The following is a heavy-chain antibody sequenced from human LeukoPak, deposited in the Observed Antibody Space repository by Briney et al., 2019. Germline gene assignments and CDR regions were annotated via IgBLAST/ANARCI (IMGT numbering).Heavy chain of an antibody. CDR2: ISGSGGST. J-gene: IGHJ4*02. CDR1: GFTFSNYA. V-gene: IGHV3-23*01. D-gene: IGHD2-21*01. Sequence: GSLRPSRAASGFTFSNYAMNWVRQAAGKGLELVAAISGSGGSTYYAVSVRGRFTISRDNSKNTLYLQMNSLRVEDAAVYYCARAPVTSCRGAYCYPFDYWGQGTLVTVSS. CDR3: ARAPVTSCRGAYCYPFDY.